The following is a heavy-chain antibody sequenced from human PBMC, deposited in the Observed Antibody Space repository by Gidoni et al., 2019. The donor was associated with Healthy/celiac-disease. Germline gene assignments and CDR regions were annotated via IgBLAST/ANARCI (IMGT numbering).Heavy chain of an antibody. CDR3: AREACSSTSCYRGGWFDP. Sequence: QVQLQESGPGLVKPSQTLSLTCTVSGGSISSGGYYWSWIRQHPGKGLEWIGYIYYSGSTYYNPSLKSRVTISVDTSKNQFSLKLSSVTAADTAVYYCAREACSSTSCYRGGWFDPWGQGTLVTVSS. D-gene: IGHD2-2*02. CDR1: GGSISSGGYY. J-gene: IGHJ5*02. V-gene: IGHV4-31*03. CDR2: IYYSGST.